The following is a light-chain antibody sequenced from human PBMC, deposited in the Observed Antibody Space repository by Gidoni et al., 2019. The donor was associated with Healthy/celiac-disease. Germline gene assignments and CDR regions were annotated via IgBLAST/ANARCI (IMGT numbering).Light chain of an antibody. V-gene: IGKV3-15*01. CDR3: QQYNNWPPMYT. J-gene: IGKJ2*01. CDR2: GAS. CDR1: QSVSSN. Sequence: EIVMTQSPATLSVSPGERATLSSRASQSVSSNLAWYQQKPGQAPRLLIYGASTRATGIPARFSGSGSGTEFTLTISSLQSEDFAVYYCQQYNNWPPMYTFGQXTKLEIK.